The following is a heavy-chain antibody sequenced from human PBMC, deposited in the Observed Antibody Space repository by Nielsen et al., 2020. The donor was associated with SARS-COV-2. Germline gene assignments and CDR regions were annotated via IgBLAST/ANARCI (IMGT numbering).Heavy chain of an antibody. CDR3: AKSDGGYSYGYPDY. Sequence: GGSLRLSCAASGFTFTDSYMSWVRQAPGKGLEWISYISSSGAYTNYADSLKGRFTISRDNAKNSIHLQMNSLRAEDTAIYYCAKSDGGYSYGYPDYWGQGTLVTVSS. CDR2: ISSSGAYT. V-gene: IGHV3-11*03. J-gene: IGHJ4*02. CDR1: GFTFTDSY. D-gene: IGHD5-18*01.